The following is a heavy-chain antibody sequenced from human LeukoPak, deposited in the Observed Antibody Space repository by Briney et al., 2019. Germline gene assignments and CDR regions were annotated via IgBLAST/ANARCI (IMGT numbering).Heavy chain of an antibody. V-gene: IGHV4-59*01. CDR1: GGSISSYY. CDR2: IYYSGST. Sequence: SETLSLTCTVSGGSISSYYWSWVRQPPGKGLEWIGYIYYSGSTNYNPSLKSRVTISVDTSKNQFSLKLSSVTAADTAVYYCARVGPYYYYMDVWGKGTTVTVSS. J-gene: IGHJ6*03. CDR3: ARVGPYYYYMDV.